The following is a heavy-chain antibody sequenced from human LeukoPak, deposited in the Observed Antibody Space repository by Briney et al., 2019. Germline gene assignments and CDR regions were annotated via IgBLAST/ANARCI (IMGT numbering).Heavy chain of an antibody. J-gene: IGHJ3*02. CDR3: ARGGANGRAFDI. D-gene: IGHD1-26*01. CDR1: GFTVSSNY. V-gene: IGHV3-48*01. CDR2: ISSSSSTI. Sequence: GGSLRLSCAASGFTVSSNYMSWVRQAPGKGLEWVSYISSSSSTIYYADSVKGRFTISRDNAKNSLYLQMNSLRAEDTAVYYCARGGANGRAFDIWGQGTMVTVSS.